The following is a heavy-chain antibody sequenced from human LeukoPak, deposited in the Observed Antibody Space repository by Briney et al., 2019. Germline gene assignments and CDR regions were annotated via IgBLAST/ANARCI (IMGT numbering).Heavy chain of an antibody. CDR1: GFTFSNDW. Sequence: GGSLRLSCAASGFTFSNDWMCWVRQALGKGLEWVANINQDESKKYYADSVKGRFTISRDNAKNSLYLQMSSLTAEDTAIYYCARDHAYRADYWGQGTLVTVSS. CDR3: ARDHAYRADY. J-gene: IGHJ4*02. V-gene: IGHV3-7*01. D-gene: IGHD2-2*01. CDR2: INQDESKK.